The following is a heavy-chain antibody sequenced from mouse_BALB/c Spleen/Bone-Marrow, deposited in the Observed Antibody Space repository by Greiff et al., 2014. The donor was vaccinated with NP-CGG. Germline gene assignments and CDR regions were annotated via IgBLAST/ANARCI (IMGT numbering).Heavy chain of an antibody. V-gene: IGHV5-12-1*01. J-gene: IGHJ4*01. Sequence: EVQGVESGGGLVKPGGSLKLSCAASGFAFSSYDMSWVRQTPEKRLEWVAYISHGGGTTYYSDTVKGRFTISRDNAKNTLYLQMNSLKSEDTAIYYCTRHGGYYPYYYAMDYWGQGTSVTVSS. CDR1: GFAFSSYD. CDR3: TRHGGYYPYYYAMDY. CDR2: ISHGGGTT. D-gene: IGHD2-3*01.